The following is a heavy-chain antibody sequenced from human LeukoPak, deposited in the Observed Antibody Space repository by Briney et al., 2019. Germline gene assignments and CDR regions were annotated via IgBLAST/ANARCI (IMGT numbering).Heavy chain of an antibody. J-gene: IGHJ4*02. D-gene: IGHD3-16*01. CDR3: TRGDDFSGDH. CDR1: GFTFSSYS. Sequence: PGGSLRLSCAASGFTFSSYSMNWVRQAPGKWLEWVSSISSSSSYIYYADSVKGRFTISRDNAKNSLYLQMNSLRAEDTAVYYCTRGDDFSGDHWGQGTLVTVSS. CDR2: ISSSSSYI. V-gene: IGHV3-21*01.